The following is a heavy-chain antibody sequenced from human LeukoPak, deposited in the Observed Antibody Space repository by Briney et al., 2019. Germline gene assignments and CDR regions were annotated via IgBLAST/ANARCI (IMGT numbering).Heavy chain of an antibody. J-gene: IGHJ4*02. D-gene: IGHD2-21*01. CDR2: IGSTSTFI. CDR1: GFTFSDYS. CDR3: ARERSVVADY. Sequence: GGSLRLSCVASGFTFSDYSMNWVHQAPGKGLEWVSAIGSTSTFISYADSVRGRFTISRDNAENSLYLQMNSLRAEDTAIYFCARERSVVADYWGQGTLVTVS. V-gene: IGHV3-21*01.